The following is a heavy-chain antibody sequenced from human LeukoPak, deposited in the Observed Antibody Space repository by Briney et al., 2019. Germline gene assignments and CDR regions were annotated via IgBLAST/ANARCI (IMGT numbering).Heavy chain of an antibody. CDR3: ARAGGAPLGAFDI. CDR1: GGSISSYY. D-gene: IGHD3-16*01. V-gene: IGHV4-59*01. J-gene: IGHJ3*02. Sequence: SETLSLTCTVSGGSISSYYWSWIRQPPGKGLEWIGYIYYSGSTNYNPSLKSRVTISVDTSKNQFSLKLSSVTAADTAVYYCARAGGAPLGAFDIWGQGTMVTVSS. CDR2: IYYSGST.